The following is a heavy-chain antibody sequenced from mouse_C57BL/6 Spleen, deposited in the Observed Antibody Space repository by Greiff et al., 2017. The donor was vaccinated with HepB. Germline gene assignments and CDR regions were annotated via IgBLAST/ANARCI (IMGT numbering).Heavy chain of an antibody. D-gene: IGHD3-2*02. CDR1: GFTFSSYA. CDR3: ARDPVSSGCWFDY. V-gene: IGHV5-4*01. Sequence: EVQVVESGGGLVKPGGSLKLSCAASGFTFSSYAMSWVRQTPEKRLEWVATISDGGSYTYYPDNVKGRFTISRDNAKNNLYLQMSHLKSEDPAMYYCARDPVSSGCWFDYWGQGTLVTVSA. CDR2: ISDGGSYT. J-gene: IGHJ3*01.